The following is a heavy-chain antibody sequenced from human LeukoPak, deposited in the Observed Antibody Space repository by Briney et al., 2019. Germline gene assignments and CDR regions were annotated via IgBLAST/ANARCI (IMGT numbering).Heavy chain of an antibody. V-gene: IGHV1-69*13. D-gene: IGHD3-10*01. CDR1: GGTFSSYA. J-gene: IGHJ5*02. Sequence: SVKVSCKASGGTFSSYAISWVRQAPGQGLEWMGGIIPIFGPANYAQKFQGRVTITADESTSTAYMELSSLRSEDTAVYYCARDRVVRGVSWFDPWGQGTLVSVSS. CDR3: ARDRVVRGVSWFDP. CDR2: IIPIFGPA.